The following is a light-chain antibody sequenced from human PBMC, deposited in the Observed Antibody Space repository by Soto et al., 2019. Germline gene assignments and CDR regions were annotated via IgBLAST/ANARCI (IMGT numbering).Light chain of an antibody. V-gene: IGKV3-15*01. CDR3: QQYDNWPPYT. J-gene: IGKJ2*01. CDR1: QTVRSN. Sequence: EIVMTQSPATLSVSPGDRATLSCRASQTVRSNVAWSQQKPGQAPRLLVYAASTRATGIPARFSGSGSGTEFNLTISSLQSEDFAVYYCQQYDNWPPYTFGQGSQVEIK. CDR2: AAS.